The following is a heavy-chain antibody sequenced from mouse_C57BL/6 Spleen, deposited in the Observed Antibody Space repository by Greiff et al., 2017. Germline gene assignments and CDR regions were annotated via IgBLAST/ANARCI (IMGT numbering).Heavy chain of an antibody. J-gene: IGHJ2*01. CDR2: IDPETGGT. CDR3: ARRAITGYFDY. CDR1: GYTFTDYE. V-gene: IGHV1-15*01. Sequence: QVQLQQSGAELVRPGASVTLSCKASGYTFTDYEMHWVKQTPVHGLEWIGAIDPETGGTAYNQKFKGKAILTADKSSSTAYMQLSSLTSEDSAVYYCARRAITGYFDYWGQGTTLTVSS. D-gene: IGHD1-2*01.